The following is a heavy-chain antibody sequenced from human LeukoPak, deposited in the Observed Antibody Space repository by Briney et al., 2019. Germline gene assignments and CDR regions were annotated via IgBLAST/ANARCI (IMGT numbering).Heavy chain of an antibody. Sequence: GXXXLXXAAXXFXXSSYXXXXVRQAPGKGLEWVXVISYDGSNKYYADSVKGRFTISRDNSKNTLYLQMNSLRAEDTAVYYCAKDGEMATIRYLDYWGQGTLVTVSS. D-gene: IGHD5-24*01. V-gene: IGHV3-30*18. CDR2: ISYDGSNK. CDR3: AKDGEMATIRYLDY. J-gene: IGHJ4*02. CDR1: XFXXSSYX.